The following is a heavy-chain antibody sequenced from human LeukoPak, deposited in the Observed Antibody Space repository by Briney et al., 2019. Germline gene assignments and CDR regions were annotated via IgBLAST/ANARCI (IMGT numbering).Heavy chain of an antibody. D-gene: IGHD6-13*01. CDR1: GGPISSDY. J-gene: IGHJ4*02. V-gene: IGHV4-59*01. CDR3: ARVRPWYSSSWYYFDY. CDR2: IYYSGST. Sequence: PSETLSLTCTVSGGPISSDYWSWIRQPPGKGLEWIGYIYYSGSTNYNPSLKSRVTISVDTSKNQFSLKLSSVTAADTAVYYCARVRPWYSSSWYYFDYWGQGTLVTVSS.